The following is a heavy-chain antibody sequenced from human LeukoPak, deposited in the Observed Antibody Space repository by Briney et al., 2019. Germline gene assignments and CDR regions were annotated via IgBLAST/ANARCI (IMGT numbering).Heavy chain of an antibody. V-gene: IGHV1-69*05. J-gene: IGHJ4*02. CDR1: GGTFSSYA. CDR3: ASYKCSGGSCYLDY. Sequence: VASVKVSCKASGGTFSSYAISWVRQAPGQGLEWMGRIIPIFGTANYAQKFQGRVTITTGESTSTAYMELSGLRSEDTAVYYCASYKCSGGSCYLDYWGQGTLVTVSS. CDR2: IIPIFGTA. D-gene: IGHD2-15*01.